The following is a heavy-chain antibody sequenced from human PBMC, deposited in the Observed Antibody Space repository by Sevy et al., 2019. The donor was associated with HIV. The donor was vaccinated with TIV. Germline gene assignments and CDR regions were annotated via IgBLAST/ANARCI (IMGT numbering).Heavy chain of an antibody. D-gene: IGHD3-3*01. V-gene: IGHV3-30*04. CDR2: ISYDGNDK. J-gene: IGHJ6*02. CDR3: ARDQLITIVGEITYYYFYYGMDV. Sequence: GGSLRLSCAVSGFTFSRFGMHWVRQAPGKGLEWVAVISYDGNDKHYAESVKGRFTISRDNSKNTLHLEMNSLRAEDTAVYYCARDQLITIVGEITYYYFYYGMDVWGQGTTVTVSS. CDR1: GFTFSRFG.